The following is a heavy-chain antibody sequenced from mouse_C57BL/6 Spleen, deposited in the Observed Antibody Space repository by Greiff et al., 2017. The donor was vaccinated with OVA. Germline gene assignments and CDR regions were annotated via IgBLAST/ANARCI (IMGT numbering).Heavy chain of an antibody. V-gene: IGHV1-26*01. J-gene: IGHJ4*01. CDR1: GYTFTDYY. CDR2: INPNNGGT. CDR3: ARGTVLRYSNDYYAMDY. D-gene: IGHD2-5*01. Sequence: EVQLQQSGPELVKPGASVKISCKASGYTFTDYYMNWVKQSHGKSLEWIGDINPNNGGTSYNQKFKGKATLTVDKSSSTAYMELRSLTSEDSAVYYCARGTVLRYSNDYYAMDYWGQGTSVTVSS.